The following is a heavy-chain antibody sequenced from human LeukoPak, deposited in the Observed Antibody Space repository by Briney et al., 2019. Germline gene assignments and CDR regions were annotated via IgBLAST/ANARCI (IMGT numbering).Heavy chain of an antibody. V-gene: IGHV4-59*01. CDR1: GGSISSYY. J-gene: IGHJ4*02. CDR2: IYYSGST. CDR3: ARVAGPSYGDQYFDY. Sequence: SETLSLTCTVSGGSISSYYWSWIRQPPGKGLERIGYIYYSGSTNYNPSLKSRVTISVDTSKNQFSLKLSSVTAADTAVYYCARVAGPSYGDQYFDYWGQGTLVTVSS. D-gene: IGHD4-17*01.